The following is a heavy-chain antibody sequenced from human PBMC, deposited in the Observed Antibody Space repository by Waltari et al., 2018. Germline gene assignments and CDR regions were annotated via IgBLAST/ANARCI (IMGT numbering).Heavy chain of an antibody. J-gene: IGHJ4*02. V-gene: IGHV1-2*06. Sequence: QVQLVQSGAEVKEPGASVKVSCKASGYTFTRHYIHWVRQAPGQGIEWMGRITPHTGGTYYSQKFQGRVTMTRDMSITTAYMEVSSLRSDDTAVYYCARDLVGSGWSIDYWGQGTLVTVSS. CDR2: ITPHTGGT. D-gene: IGHD6-19*01. CDR3: ARDLVGSGWSIDY. CDR1: GYTFTRHY.